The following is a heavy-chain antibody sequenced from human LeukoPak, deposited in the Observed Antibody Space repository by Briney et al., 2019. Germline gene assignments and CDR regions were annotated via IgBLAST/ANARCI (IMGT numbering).Heavy chain of an antibody. J-gene: IGHJ4*02. CDR2: ISHTVTT. CDR3: ARVPHCSGGTCYAGGFSFDY. V-gene: IGHV4-38-2*01. D-gene: IGHD2-15*01. CDR1: GYSISSGYY. Sequence: PSETLPLTCAVSGYSISSGYYWGWIRQPPGKGLEWIATISHTVTTSYNPSLKSRVTISVDTSKNQVSLRLTSVTAADTAVYFCARVPHCSGGTCYAGGFSFDYWGQGILVTVSS.